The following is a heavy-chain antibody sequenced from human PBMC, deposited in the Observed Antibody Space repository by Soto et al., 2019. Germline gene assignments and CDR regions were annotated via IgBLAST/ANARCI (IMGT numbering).Heavy chain of an antibody. CDR2: ISSVGSTI. Sequence: PGGSLRLSCAASGFSFDNYEMNWVRQSPGKGLEWVSYISSVGSTIFYADSVKGRFTISRDNAKNSLYLQMNSLRAEDTAIYYCARVVYRFDPWGQGTLVTVSS. CDR3: ARVVYRFDP. J-gene: IGHJ5*02. D-gene: IGHD1-20*01. CDR1: GFSFDNYE. V-gene: IGHV3-48*03.